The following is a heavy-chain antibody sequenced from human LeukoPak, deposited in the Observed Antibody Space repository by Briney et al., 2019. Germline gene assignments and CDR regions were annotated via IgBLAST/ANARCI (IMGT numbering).Heavy chain of an antibody. CDR3: ARENEYSGYDYGSDY. CDR2: ISAYNGNT. D-gene: IGHD5-12*01. J-gene: IGHJ4*02. CDR1: GYTFTSYG. V-gene: IGHV1-18*01. Sequence: GASVKVSCKASGYTFTSYGISWVRQAPGQGLEWMGWISAYNGNTNYAQKLQGRVTMTTDTSTSTAYMELRSLRSDDTAVYYCARENEYSGYDYGSDYWGQGTLVTVSS.